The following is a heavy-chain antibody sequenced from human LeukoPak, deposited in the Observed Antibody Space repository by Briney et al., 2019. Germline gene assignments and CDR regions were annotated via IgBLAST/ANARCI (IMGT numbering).Heavy chain of an antibody. CDR1: GYTFSSYD. D-gene: IGHD3-3*01. V-gene: IGHV1-8*01. CDR2: MNPNSGNT. Sequence: ASVKVSCKASGYTFSSYDINWVRQATGQGLEWMGWMNPNSGNTGYAQKFQGRVTMTRNTSISTAYVELRSLRSEDTAIYYCARVPPHRDLDRCGYYKYYFDYWGQGTLVTVSS. J-gene: IGHJ4*02. CDR3: ARVPPHRDLDRCGYYKYYFDY.